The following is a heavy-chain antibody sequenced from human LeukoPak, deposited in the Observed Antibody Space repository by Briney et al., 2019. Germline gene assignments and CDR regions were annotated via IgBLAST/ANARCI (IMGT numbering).Heavy chain of an antibody. D-gene: IGHD3-3*01. CDR3: ARDHPTQYDFWSGHYGMDV. CDR1: GFTFSSHS. Sequence: PGGSLRLSCAASGFTFSSHSVNWVRQAPGKGLEWVSYISSSSSTIYYADSVKGRFTISRDNAKNSLYLQMNSLRAEDTAVYYCARDHPTQYDFWSGHYGMDVWGQGTTVTVSS. V-gene: IGHV3-48*01. J-gene: IGHJ6*02. CDR2: ISSSSSTI.